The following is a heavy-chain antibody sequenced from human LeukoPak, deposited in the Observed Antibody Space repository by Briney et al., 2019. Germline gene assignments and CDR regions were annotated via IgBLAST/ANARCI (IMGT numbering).Heavy chain of an antibody. CDR1: GGSFSGYY. V-gene: IGHV4-34*01. CDR3: ARTLYNWNYGWFDH. CDR2: INHSGST. D-gene: IGHD1-7*01. Sequence: SETLSLTCAVYGGSFSGYYWSWIRQPPGKGLEWIGEINHSGSTNYNPSLKSRVTISVDTSKNQFSLKLSSVTAADTAVYYCARTLYNWNYGWFDHWGQGTLVTVSS. J-gene: IGHJ5*02.